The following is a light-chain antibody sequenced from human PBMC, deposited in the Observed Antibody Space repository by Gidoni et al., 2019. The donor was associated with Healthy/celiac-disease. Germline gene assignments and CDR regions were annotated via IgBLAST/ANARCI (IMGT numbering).Light chain of an antibody. CDR2: ASS. Sequence: DSQLTHSPSSLSASVGDRVTITCRASQSISSYVNWYQQKPGKAPKLLIYASSSLQSGVPSRFSGSGSGTDFTLTISSLQPEDFATYYCQQSYSTPWTFGQGTKVEIK. V-gene: IGKV1-39*01. CDR3: QQSYSTPWT. J-gene: IGKJ1*01. CDR1: QSISSY.